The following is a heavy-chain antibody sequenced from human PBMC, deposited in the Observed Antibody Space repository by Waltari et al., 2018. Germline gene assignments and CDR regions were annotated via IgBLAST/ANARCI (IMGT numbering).Heavy chain of an antibody. CDR2: IIPIFGTA. D-gene: IGHD1-26*01. V-gene: IGHV1-69*05. Sequence: QVQLVQSGAEVKKPGSSVKVSCKASGGTFSSYAISWVRQAPGQGLEWMGGIIPIFGTANYAQKFHGRVTITTDESTSTAYMELSSLRSEDTAVYYCVHPIVGATYWGQGTLVTVSS. CDR3: VHPIVGATY. CDR1: GGTFSSYA. J-gene: IGHJ4*02.